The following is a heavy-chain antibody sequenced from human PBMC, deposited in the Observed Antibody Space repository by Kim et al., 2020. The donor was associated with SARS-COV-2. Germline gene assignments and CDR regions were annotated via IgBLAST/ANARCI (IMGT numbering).Heavy chain of an antibody. J-gene: IGHJ6*02. V-gene: IGHV3-7*04. CDR3: AGSSVLYYYYGMDV. D-gene: IGHD6-6*01. Sequence: YVDSVKGRFTISRDHAKNSLYLQMTTLRVEDTAVYYCAGSSVLYYYYGMDVWGQGTTVTVSS.